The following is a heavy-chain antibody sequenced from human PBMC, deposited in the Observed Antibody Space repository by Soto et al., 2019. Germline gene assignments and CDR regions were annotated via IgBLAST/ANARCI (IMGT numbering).Heavy chain of an antibody. D-gene: IGHD1-26*01. V-gene: IGHV3-11*06. CDR2: ISSSSSYT. Sequence: GGSLRLSCAASGFTFSDYYMSWIRQAPGKGLEWVPYISSSSSYTNYADSVKGRFTISRDNAKNSLYLQMNSLRAEDTAVYYCARATGSGSYFDYWGQGTLVTVSS. J-gene: IGHJ4*02. CDR3: ARATGSGSYFDY. CDR1: GFTFSDYY.